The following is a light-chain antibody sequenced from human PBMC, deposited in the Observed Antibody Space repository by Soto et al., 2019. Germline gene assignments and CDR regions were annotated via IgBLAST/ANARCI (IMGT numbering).Light chain of an antibody. V-gene: IGKV3D-20*02. CDR1: QSVSSSY. Sequence: EIVLMQSPGTLSLSPGERATLSCRASQSVSSSYLAWYQQKPGQAPRLLIYGASSRATGIPARFSGSGSGTDFTLTISSLEPEDFAVYYCQQRSNWPLTFGGGTKV. CDR2: GAS. J-gene: IGKJ4*01. CDR3: QQRSNWPLT.